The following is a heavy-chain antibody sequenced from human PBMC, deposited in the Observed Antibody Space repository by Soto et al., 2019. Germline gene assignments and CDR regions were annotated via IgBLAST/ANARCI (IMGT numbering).Heavy chain of an antibody. V-gene: IGHV3-48*01. J-gene: IGHJ3*02. Sequence: GGSLRLSCAASGFTFSNNGMHWVCQAPGKGLEWVSYISSSSSTIYYADSVKGRFTISRDNAKNSLYLQMNSLRAEDTAVYYCARESHDAFDIWGQGTMVTVSS. CDR3: ARESHDAFDI. CDR2: ISSSSSTI. CDR1: GFTFSNNG.